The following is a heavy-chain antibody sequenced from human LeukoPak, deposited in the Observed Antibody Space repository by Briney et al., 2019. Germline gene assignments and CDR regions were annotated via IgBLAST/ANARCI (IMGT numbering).Heavy chain of an antibody. Sequence: ASVKVSCKASGYTFTNHHVHWVRQAPGQGLEWMGIIKPSGGSTTYAQKFQGRVTVTRDTSTSTVYMELSSLRSDDTAVYYCARVWVDSGGWYNFDYWGQGTLVTVSS. CDR3: ARVWVDSGGWYNFDY. J-gene: IGHJ4*02. V-gene: IGHV1-46*01. D-gene: IGHD6-19*01. CDR1: GYTFTNHH. CDR2: IKPSGGST.